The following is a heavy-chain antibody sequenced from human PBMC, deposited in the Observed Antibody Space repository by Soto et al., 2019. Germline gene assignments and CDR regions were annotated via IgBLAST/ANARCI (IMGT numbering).Heavy chain of an antibody. D-gene: IGHD3-22*01. V-gene: IGHV1-46*01. CDR3: ARGLIYDSSGYYFVY. Sequence: ASVTVSCKASGYTFTSYYMHWVRQAPGQGLEWMGIINPSGGSTRYAQKFQGRVTMTRDTSTSTVYMELSSLRSEDTAVYYCARGLIYDSSGYYFVYWGQGALVTVSS. CDR1: GYTFTSYY. J-gene: IGHJ4*02. CDR2: INPSGGST.